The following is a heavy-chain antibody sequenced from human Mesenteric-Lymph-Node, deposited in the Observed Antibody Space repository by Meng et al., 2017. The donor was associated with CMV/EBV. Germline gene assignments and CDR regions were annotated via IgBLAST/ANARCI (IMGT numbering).Heavy chain of an antibody. CDR2: INSDGSST. J-gene: IGHJ4*02. D-gene: IGHD6-13*01. CDR3: ASYLHPGQQLVSFDY. V-gene: IGHV3-74*01. CDR1: GFTFSSYW. Sequence: GESLKISCAASGFTFSSYWMHWVRQAPGKGLVWVSRINSDGSSTSYADSVKGRFTISRDNAKNTLYLHMNSLRAEDTAVYYCASYLHPGQQLVSFDYWGQGTLVTVSS.